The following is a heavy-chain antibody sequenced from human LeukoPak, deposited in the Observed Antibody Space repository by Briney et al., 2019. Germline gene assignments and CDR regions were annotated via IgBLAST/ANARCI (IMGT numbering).Heavy chain of an antibody. D-gene: IGHD2-2*01. Sequence: SETLSLTCTVSGGSIGSSSYYWGWIRQPPGKGLEWIGSIYHSGNTYYNPSLKSRVTISVDTSKNQFSLKLGSVTAADTAVYYCASPLGYCTTTTCYGDYWGQGTLVTVPS. CDR2: IYHSGNT. J-gene: IGHJ4*02. CDR1: GGSIGSSSYY. V-gene: IGHV4-39*01. CDR3: ASPLGYCTTTTCYGDY.